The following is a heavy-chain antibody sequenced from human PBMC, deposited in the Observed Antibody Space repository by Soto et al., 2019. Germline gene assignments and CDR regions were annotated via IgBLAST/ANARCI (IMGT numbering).Heavy chain of an antibody. J-gene: IGHJ5*02. CDR3: ARDRTDQDIVVVVAATNWFDP. Sequence: PGGSLRLSCAASGLTFSSYAMSWVRQAPGKGLEWVSAISGSGGSTYYAAPVKGRFTISNDNSKNTLYLQITSLRAEDTAVYYCARDRTDQDIVVVVAATNWFDPWGQGTLVTVS. CDR1: GLTFSSYA. CDR2: ISGSGGST. V-gene: IGHV3-23*01. D-gene: IGHD2-15*01.